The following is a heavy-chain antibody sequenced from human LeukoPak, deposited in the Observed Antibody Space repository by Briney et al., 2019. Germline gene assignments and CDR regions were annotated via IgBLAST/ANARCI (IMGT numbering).Heavy chain of an antibody. J-gene: IGHJ4*02. Sequence: ASVKVSCKSSGYTFTAYAMHWVRQAPGQGLEWMGWISAYNGNTNYAQKLQGRVTMTTDTSTSTAYMELRSLRSDDTAVYYCARGIAVAEASFDYWGQGTLVTVSS. CDR3: ARGIAVAEASFDY. V-gene: IGHV1-18*04. CDR1: GYTFTAYA. CDR2: ISAYNGNT. D-gene: IGHD6-19*01.